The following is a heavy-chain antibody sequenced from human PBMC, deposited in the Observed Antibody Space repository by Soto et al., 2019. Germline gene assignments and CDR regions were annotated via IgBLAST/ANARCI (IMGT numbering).Heavy chain of an antibody. CDR3: ARGHRATGTTSP. J-gene: IGHJ3*01. CDR1: GYTFTSYD. Sequence: ASVKVSCKASGYTFTSYDINWVRQATGQGLEWMGWMNPNSGNTGYAQKFQGRVTMTRNTSISTAYMELSSLRSEDTAVYYCARGHRATGTTSPWGQGTMVTVSS. CDR2: MNPNSGNT. V-gene: IGHV1-8*01. D-gene: IGHD1-1*01.